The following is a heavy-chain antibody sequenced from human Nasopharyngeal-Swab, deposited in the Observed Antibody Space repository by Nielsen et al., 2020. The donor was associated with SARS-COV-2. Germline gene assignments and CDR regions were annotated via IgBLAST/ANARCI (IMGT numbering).Heavy chain of an antibody. V-gene: IGHV1-46*01. D-gene: IGHD6-19*01. CDR2: INPSGGST. Sequence: AAVKVSCKASGYTFTSYYMHWVRQAPGQGLEWMGIINPSGGSTSYAQKFQGRVTMTRDTSTSTVYMELSSLRSEDTAVYYCARAWLVIAFDIWGQGTMVTVSS. CDR1: GYTFTSYY. CDR3: ARAWLVIAFDI. J-gene: IGHJ3*02.